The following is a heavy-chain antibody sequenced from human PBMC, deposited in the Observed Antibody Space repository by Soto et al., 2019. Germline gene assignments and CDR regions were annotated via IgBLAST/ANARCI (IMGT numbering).Heavy chain of an antibody. Sequence: QVQLVESGGGVVQPGRSLRLSCAASGFTFSNYAMHWVRQAPGKGLEWVAVISYDGSNNYYADSVKGRFTISRDNSKNTLYLQMNSLRPEDTAVYYCARDGGITKQRRPYFQHWGQGTLVTVSS. V-gene: IGHV3-30-3*01. CDR1: GFTFSNYA. D-gene: IGHD3-10*01. J-gene: IGHJ1*01. CDR3: ARDGGITKQRRPYFQH. CDR2: ISYDGSNN.